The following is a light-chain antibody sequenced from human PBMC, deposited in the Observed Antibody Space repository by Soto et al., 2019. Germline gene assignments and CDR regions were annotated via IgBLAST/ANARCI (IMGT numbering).Light chain of an antibody. Sequence: QSALTQPPSASGSPGQSVTISCTGTSSDVGGYNYVSWYQQHPGKAPRLMIYEVIKRPSEVPERFFGSKSGNTASLTVSGLQADDEADYYCSSYAGGNNLVVFGGGTQLTVL. V-gene: IGLV2-8*01. CDR1: SSDVGGYNY. CDR2: EVI. CDR3: SSYAGGNNLVV. J-gene: IGLJ2*01.